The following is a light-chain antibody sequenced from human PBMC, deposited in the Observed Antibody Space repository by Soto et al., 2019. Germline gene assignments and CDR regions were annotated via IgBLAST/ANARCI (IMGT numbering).Light chain of an antibody. CDR3: SSYAGTHIV. CDR1: SSDVGGYNS. Sequence: LAQPPSASVSPGQSVNVSCTGTSSDVGGYNSVSWYQQHPDKAPKLMIYDVSQRPSGVPDRFSGSKSGNTASLTVSGLQAEDEADYYCSSYAGTHIVFGTGTKVTVL. CDR2: DVS. J-gene: IGLJ1*01. V-gene: IGLV2-8*01.